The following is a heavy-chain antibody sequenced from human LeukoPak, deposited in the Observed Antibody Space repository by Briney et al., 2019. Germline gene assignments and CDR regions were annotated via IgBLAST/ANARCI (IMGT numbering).Heavy chain of an antibody. D-gene: IGHD2-15*01. CDR2: INPNSGDT. CDR1: GYTFTGYY. J-gene: IGHJ4*02. CDR3: ARVYSIRSFDY. Sequence: ASVKVSCKASGYTFTGYYMHWVRQAPGQGLEWMGWINPNSGDTNYAQKFQGRVTMTRDTSINTAYMELTRLTSDDTVVYYCARVYSIRSFDYWGQGTLVTVSS. V-gene: IGHV1-2*02.